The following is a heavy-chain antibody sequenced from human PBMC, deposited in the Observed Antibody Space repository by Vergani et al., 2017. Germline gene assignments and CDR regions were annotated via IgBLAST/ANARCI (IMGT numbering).Heavy chain of an antibody. CDR3: ERRGAVVPAAIRYYYYGMDV. V-gene: IGHV3-7*01. J-gene: IGHJ6*04. Sequence: EVQLVESGGGLVQPGGSLRPPCAASGFTFITNWMNWVRQARGKGLEWVANKKQDGSEKYYEDSAKGRFNISRANAKNSLYLKLNRLRAEDTAGYYCERRGAVVPAAIRYYYYGMDVWGKGTTVTVSS. CDR2: KKQDGSEK. CDR1: GFTFITNW. D-gene: IGHD2-2*02.